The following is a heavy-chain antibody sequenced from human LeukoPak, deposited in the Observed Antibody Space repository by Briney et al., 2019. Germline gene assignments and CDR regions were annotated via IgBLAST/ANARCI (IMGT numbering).Heavy chain of an antibody. D-gene: IGHD3-22*01. CDR1: GFTFSSYW. V-gene: IGHV3-23*01. CDR2: ISGSGGST. CDR3: AKPRRDRNYDSSGYPSYFDY. J-gene: IGHJ4*02. Sequence: GGSLRLSCAASGFTFSSYWMSWVRQAPGKGLEWVSAISGSGGSTYYADSVKGRFTISRDNSKNTLYLQMNSLRAEDTAVYYCAKPRRDRNYDSSGYPSYFDYWGQGTLVTVSS.